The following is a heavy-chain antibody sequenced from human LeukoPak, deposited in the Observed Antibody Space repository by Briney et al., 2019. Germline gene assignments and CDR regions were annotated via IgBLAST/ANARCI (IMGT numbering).Heavy chain of an antibody. CDR1: GGSISSYY. CDR3: ARPYYYDSRIDP. Sequence: PSETLSLTCTVSGGSISSYYWSWIRQPPGKGLEWIGYIYATGSTNYNPSLKSRVTISVDTSKNQFSLNLRSVTAADTAVYYCARPYYYDSRIDPWGQGTLVTVSS. CDR2: IYATGST. J-gene: IGHJ5*02. V-gene: IGHV4-4*09. D-gene: IGHD3-22*01.